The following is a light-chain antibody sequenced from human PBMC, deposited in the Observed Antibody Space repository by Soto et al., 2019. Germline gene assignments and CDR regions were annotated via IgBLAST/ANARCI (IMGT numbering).Light chain of an antibody. Sequence: QSALTQPPSASGSPGQSVTICCTGTSSDVGGYNYVSWYQQYSGKAPKLMIYEVNKRPSGVPDRISGSKSGNTASLTVSGLQAEDEADYYCTSYAGNNNVVFGVGTKLTVL. J-gene: IGLJ3*02. V-gene: IGLV2-8*01. CDR2: EVN. CDR3: TSYAGNNNVV. CDR1: SSDVGGYNY.